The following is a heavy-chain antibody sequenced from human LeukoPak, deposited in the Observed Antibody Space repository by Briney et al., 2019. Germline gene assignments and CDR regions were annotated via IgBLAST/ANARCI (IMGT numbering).Heavy chain of an antibody. Sequence: PGGSRRLSCAASGFTFSSYAMNWVRQTPGKGLEWVSSISDSGASTYYADSVKGRFTISRDNSKNTLYLQMNSLRVEDTAVYYCAKGPQLGVRFADYWGQGTLVTVSS. CDR2: ISDSGAST. CDR1: GFTFSSYA. CDR3: AKGPQLGVRFADY. J-gene: IGHJ4*02. D-gene: IGHD3-3*01. V-gene: IGHV3-23*01.